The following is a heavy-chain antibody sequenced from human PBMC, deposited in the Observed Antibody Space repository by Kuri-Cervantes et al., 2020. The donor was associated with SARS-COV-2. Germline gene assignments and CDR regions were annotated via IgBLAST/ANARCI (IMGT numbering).Heavy chain of an antibody. CDR3: ARVSSSGWYRFDP. Sequence: ESLKISCAVYGGSFSGYYWSWIRQPPGKGLEWIGEINHSGSTNYNPSLKSRVTISVDTSKNQFSLKLSSVTAADTAVYYCARVSSSGWYRFDPWGQGTLVTVSS. CDR2: INHSGST. V-gene: IGHV4-34*01. D-gene: IGHD6-19*01. J-gene: IGHJ5*02. CDR1: GGSFSGYY.